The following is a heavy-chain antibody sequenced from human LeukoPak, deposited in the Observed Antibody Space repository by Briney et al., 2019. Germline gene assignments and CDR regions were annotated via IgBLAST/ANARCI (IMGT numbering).Heavy chain of an antibody. CDR1: GFTFSNYG. Sequence: GGSLRLSCTASGFTFSNYGMHWVRQAPGKGLEWVAFIRYDGSNKYYADSVKGRFTISRDNSKNTMYLQMNSLRAEDTAVYYCAREGGQWLVPYFDYWGQGTLVTVSS. J-gene: IGHJ4*02. CDR3: AREGGQWLVPYFDY. D-gene: IGHD6-19*01. CDR2: IRYDGSNK. V-gene: IGHV3-30*02.